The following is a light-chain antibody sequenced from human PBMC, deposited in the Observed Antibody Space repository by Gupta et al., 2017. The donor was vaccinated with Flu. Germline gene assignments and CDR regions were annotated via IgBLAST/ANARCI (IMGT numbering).Light chain of an antibody. CDR3: QQEGRSPTT. CDR1: QSVSSNY. V-gene: IGKV3-20*01. CDR2: GAS. J-gene: IGKJ1*01. Sequence: EIVLTQSPGTLSLSPGERATLSCRASQSVSSNYLAWYQQKPGQAPRLFISGASSRATGIPYTFSGSGSGTDFTLTISRLEPEDFAVYYCQQEGRSPTTFGQGTKVEIK.